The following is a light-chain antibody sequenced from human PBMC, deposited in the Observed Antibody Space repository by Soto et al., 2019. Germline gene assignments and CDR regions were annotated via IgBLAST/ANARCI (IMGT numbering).Light chain of an antibody. V-gene: IGKV1-5*01. CDR2: DAS. CDR1: QSISSW. J-gene: IGKJ1*01. CDR3: QQYNSYGT. Sequence: DIQMTQSPSTLSASVGDRVTITCRASQSISSWLAWYQQKPGKAPKVLIYDASTLESGVPSRFSGSGSGTEFTLTISSLQPDDFATYYCQQYNSYGTFGQGTKVHIK.